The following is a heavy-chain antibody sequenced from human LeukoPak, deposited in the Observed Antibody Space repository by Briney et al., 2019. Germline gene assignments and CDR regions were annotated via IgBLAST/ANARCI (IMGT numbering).Heavy chain of an antibody. CDR3: ARTDTAMVMDYYYYMDV. Sequence: SVKVSCKASGGTFSSYAISWVRQAPGQGLEWMGGIIPIFGTANYAQKFQGRVTITADESTSTAYMELSSLRSEDTAVYYCARTDTAMVMDYYYYMDVWGKGTRSPSP. D-gene: IGHD5-18*01. CDR1: GGTFSSYA. V-gene: IGHV1-69*13. J-gene: IGHJ6*03. CDR2: IIPIFGTA.